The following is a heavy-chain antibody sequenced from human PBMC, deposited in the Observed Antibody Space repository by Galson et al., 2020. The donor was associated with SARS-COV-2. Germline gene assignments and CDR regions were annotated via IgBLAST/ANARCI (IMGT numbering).Heavy chain of an antibody. J-gene: IGHJ4*02. V-gene: IGHV1-18*04. Sequence: GESLKISCKASGYTFTSYGISWVRQAPGQGLEWMGWISAYNGNTNYAQKLQGRVTMTTDTSTSTAYMELRSLRSDDTAVYYCARDWRVAAAEPFDYWGQGTLVTVSS. CDR2: ISAYNGNT. D-gene: IGHD6-13*01. CDR1: GYTFTSYG. CDR3: ARDWRVAAAEPFDY.